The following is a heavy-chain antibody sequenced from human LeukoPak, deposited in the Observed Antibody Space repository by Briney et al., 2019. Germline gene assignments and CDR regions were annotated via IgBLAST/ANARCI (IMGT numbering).Heavy chain of an antibody. J-gene: IGHJ4*02. CDR3: ASGLRIAATGRDYYFDY. V-gene: IGHV4-59*07. CDR2: LYYSGST. Sequence: SDTLSLTCTVSGGSIRSYYWSWIRQPPGKGLEWLGYLYYSGSTNYNPSLKSRVTISVDTSKNQFSLKLSSVTAADTAVYYWASGLRIAATGRDYYFDYWGQGTLVTVSS. CDR1: GGSIRSYY. D-gene: IGHD6-13*01.